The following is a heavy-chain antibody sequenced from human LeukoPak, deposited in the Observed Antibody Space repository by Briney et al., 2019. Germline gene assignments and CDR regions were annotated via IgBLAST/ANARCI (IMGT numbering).Heavy chain of an antibody. J-gene: IGHJ4*02. CDR1: GFTFSSFA. V-gene: IGHV3-23*01. Sequence: GGSLRLSCAASGFTFSSFAMSWVRQAPGKGLEWVSSISGSGSRTYYADSVKGRSTISRDNSKKTLYLQMDSLGAEDTAAYYCARGLSSDGNYFFDFWGQGTLVTASS. D-gene: IGHD2-15*01. CDR2: ISGSGSRT. CDR3: ARGLSSDGNYFFDF.